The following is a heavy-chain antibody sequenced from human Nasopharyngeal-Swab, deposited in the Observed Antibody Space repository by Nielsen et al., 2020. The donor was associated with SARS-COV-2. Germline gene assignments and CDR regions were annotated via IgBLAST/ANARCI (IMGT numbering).Heavy chain of an antibody. J-gene: IGHJ4*02. V-gene: IGHV3-73*01. CDR1: GFTFSDSA. CDR3: TRCGGGCYSGRDY. Sequence: GGSLRLSCAASGFTFSDSAIHWVCQASGEGLEWVARIRSKGNNYATAYSASVKGRFIIFRDDPTNTAYLQMNSLKTEDTAMYYCTRCGGGCYSGRDYWGQGTLVTVSS. D-gene: IGHD2-15*01. CDR2: IRSKGNNYAT.